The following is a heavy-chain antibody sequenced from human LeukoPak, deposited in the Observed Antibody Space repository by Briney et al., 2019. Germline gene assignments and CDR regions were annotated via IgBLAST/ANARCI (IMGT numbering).Heavy chain of an antibody. V-gene: IGHV3-7*01. CDR1: GFTFTSYW. J-gene: IGHJ5*02. D-gene: IGHD7-27*01. CDR3: AKDRELGIGLS. CDR2: INEDGSET. Sequence: GGSLRLSCAASGFTFTSYWMTWVRQAPGKGLEWVANINEDGSETYYVDSVKGRFTISRDNAKKSLDLQMNSLRAEDTAVYYCAKDRELGIGLSWGQGTLVTVSS.